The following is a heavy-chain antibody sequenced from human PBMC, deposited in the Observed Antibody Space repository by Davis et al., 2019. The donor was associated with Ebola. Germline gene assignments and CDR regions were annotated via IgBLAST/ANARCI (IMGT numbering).Heavy chain of an antibody. CDR2: IYYSGST. V-gene: IGHV4-59*01. Sequence: SETLSLTCAVYGGSFSGYYWSWIRQPPGKGLEWIGYIYYSGSTNYNPSLKSRVTISVDTSKNQFSLKLSSVTAADTAVYYCASPYRGYWGQGTLVTVSS. CDR1: GGSFSGYY. J-gene: IGHJ4*02. CDR3: ASPYRGY. D-gene: IGHD2-2*02.